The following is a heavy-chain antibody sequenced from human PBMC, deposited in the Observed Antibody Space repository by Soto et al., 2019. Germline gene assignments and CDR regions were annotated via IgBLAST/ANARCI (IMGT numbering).Heavy chain of an antibody. V-gene: IGHV4-38-2*01. CDR3: ARGLDYGGMDV. J-gene: IGHJ6*02. CDR1: GYSINNGYY. Sequence: SETLSLTCAVFGYSINNGYYWGWIRQPPGKGLEWMGAMYHSGSTYYDPSFRGRVAISKDTSKNQFSMRLSYVTAADTAVYYCARGLDYGGMDVWGQGTTVTVS. CDR2: MYHSGST.